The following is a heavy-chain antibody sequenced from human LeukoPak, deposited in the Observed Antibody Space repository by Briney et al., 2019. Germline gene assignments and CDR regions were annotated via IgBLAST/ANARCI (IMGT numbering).Heavy chain of an antibody. CDR3: ARVYIASPGQFDP. J-gene: IGHJ5*02. Sequence: SETLSLTCTVSGGSISSYYWSWIRQPPGKGLEWIGYIYYSGSTNYNPSLKSRVTISVDTSKNQFSLKLSSVTAADTAVYYCARVYIASPGQFDPWGQRTLVTVSS. D-gene: IGHD5-12*01. V-gene: IGHV4-59*08. CDR2: IYYSGST. CDR1: GGSISSYY.